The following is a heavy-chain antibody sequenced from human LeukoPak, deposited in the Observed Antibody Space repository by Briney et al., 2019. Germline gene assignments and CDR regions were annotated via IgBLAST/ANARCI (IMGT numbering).Heavy chain of an antibody. CDR3: ARSAPYYYDSSGYYSSPHYFDY. D-gene: IGHD3-22*01. CDR1: GFTFSSYW. CDR2: INSDGSST. J-gene: IGHJ4*02. Sequence: GGSLRLSCAASGFTFSSYWMHWVRQAPGKGLVWVSRINSDGSSTSYADSVKGRFTISRDNAKNTLYLQMNSLRAEDTAVYYCARSAPYYYDSSGYYSSPHYFDYWGQGTLVTVSS. V-gene: IGHV3-74*01.